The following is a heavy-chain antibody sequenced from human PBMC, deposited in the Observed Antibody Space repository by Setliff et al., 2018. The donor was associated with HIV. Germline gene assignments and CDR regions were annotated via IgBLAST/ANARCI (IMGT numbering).Heavy chain of an antibody. V-gene: IGHV3-48*04. Sequence: GGSLRLSCAASGFTFSSYSMNWVRQAPGKGLEWISYIHSSGGIIHHADSVKGRFTISRDNAKSSLFLQMNSLRVEDTAVYYCVRTGLGLREVLSPGVWGTGTTVTVSS. CDR3: VRTGLGLREVLSPGV. CDR1: GFTFSSYS. CDR2: IHSSGGII. J-gene: IGHJ6*04. D-gene: IGHD3-10*01.